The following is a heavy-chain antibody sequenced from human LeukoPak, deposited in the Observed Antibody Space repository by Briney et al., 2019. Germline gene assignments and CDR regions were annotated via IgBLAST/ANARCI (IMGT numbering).Heavy chain of an antibody. J-gene: IGHJ5*02. V-gene: IGHV4-59*01. Sequence: PSETLSLTCTVSGGSISSYYWSWIRQPPAKGLEWIGYIYYSGSTKYNPSLKSRVSISVDTSKNQFSLKLSSATAADTAVYYCASSKTNGDSSGWYAWFDPWGQGALVTVSS. D-gene: IGHD6-19*01. CDR1: GGSISSYY. CDR2: IYYSGST. CDR3: ASSKTNGDSSGWYAWFDP.